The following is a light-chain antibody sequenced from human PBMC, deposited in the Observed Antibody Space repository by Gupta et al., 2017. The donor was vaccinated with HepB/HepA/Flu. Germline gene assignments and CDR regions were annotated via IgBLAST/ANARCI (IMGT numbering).Light chain of an antibody. Sequence: EIVLTQSPGTLSLSPGERATLACMASQSVSSYYLAWYQYIPCQVPRLLIYGESSRATGLPDRSSDGGSGTAFTLGISRRVLEDSAVYYCHQEISSGDTFGQGTXVEIK. CDR3: HQEISSGDT. CDR1: QSVSSYY. J-gene: IGKJ2*01. V-gene: IGKV3-20*01. CDR2: GES.